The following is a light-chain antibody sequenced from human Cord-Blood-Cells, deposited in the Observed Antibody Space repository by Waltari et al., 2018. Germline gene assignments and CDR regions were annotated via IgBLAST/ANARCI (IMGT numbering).Light chain of an antibody. V-gene: IGLV2-14*01. CDR1: SSDVGGYNY. Sequence: QSALTQPASVSGSPGQSITIPRTGTSSDVGGYNYVSWYQQHPGKAPKLMIYDVSNRPSGVSNRFSGSKSGNTASLTISGLQAEDEADYYCSSYTSSSTLVFGTGTKVTVL. CDR2: DVS. CDR3: SSYTSSSTLV. J-gene: IGLJ1*01.